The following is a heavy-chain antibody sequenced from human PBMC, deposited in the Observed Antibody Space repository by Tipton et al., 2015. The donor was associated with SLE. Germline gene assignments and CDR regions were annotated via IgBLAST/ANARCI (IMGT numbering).Heavy chain of an antibody. J-gene: IGHJ4*02. CDR3: ARETPGWGIY. CDR1: GGSFSGYY. D-gene: IGHD7-27*01. CDR2: INHSGST. Sequence: GLVKPSETLSLTCAVYGGSFSGYYWSWIRQPPGKGLEWIGEINHSGSTNYNPSLKSRVTISVDTSKNQFSLKLSSVTAADTAVYYCARETPGWGIYWGQGTLVTVSS. V-gene: IGHV4-34*01.